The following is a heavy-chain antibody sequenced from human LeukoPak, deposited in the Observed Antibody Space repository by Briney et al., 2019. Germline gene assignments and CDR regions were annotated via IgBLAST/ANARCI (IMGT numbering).Heavy chain of an antibody. D-gene: IGHD2-8*01. Sequence: GVSVNVSCKASGYTFTGYYMHWVRQAPGQGLEWMGWINPNSGGTNYAQKFQGRVTMTRDTSISTAYMELSRLRSDDTAVYYCARDQGVAAFDIWGQGTMVTVSS. J-gene: IGHJ3*02. CDR1: GYTFTGYY. V-gene: IGHV1-2*02. CDR2: INPNSGGT. CDR3: ARDQGVAAFDI.